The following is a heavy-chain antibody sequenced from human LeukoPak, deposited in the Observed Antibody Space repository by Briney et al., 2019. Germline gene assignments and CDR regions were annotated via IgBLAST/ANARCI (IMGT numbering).Heavy chain of an antibody. CDR3: AKGRLYGIAAAPIDY. CDR2: ISWNRGFI. D-gene: IGHD6-13*01. CDR1: GFTFEDYA. V-gene: IGHV3-9*01. Sequence: GGSLRLSCVASGFTFEDYAMHWVRQVPGRGPEWVSGISWNRGFIGYADSVKGRFTISRDNAKNSLYLQMNSLRTEDTALYFCAKGRLYGIAAAPIDYWGQGTLVTVSS. J-gene: IGHJ4*02.